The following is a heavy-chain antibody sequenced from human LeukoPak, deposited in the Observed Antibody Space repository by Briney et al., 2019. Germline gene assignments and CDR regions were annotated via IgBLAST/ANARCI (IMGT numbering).Heavy chain of an antibody. CDR2: IYSGGVT. CDR1: GFTLSSNY. Sequence: GGSLLLSCAASGFTLSSNYMSWVRRAPGKGLEWVSLIYSGGVTYYADSVKGRFTISRDNSKNTLYLQMNSLRAEDTVVYYCARAGGGDKQQLVWYFDLWGRGTLVTVSS. J-gene: IGHJ2*01. V-gene: IGHV3-53*01. D-gene: IGHD6-13*01. CDR3: ARAGGGDKQQLVWYFDL.